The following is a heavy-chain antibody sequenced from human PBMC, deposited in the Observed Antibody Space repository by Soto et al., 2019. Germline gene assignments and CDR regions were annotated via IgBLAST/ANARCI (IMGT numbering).Heavy chain of an antibody. CDR3: AKPISISGVIIDAFDV. CDR1: KFTFSYYG. D-gene: IGHD3-3*01. J-gene: IGHJ3*01. Sequence: GGSLRLSCAASKFTFSYYGMHWVRQAPGKGLEWVAVISYEGSNKYYADPVKGRFTISRDNSKNTLYLEMNGLRTEDTAVYYCAKPISISGVIIDAFDVWGQGTMVTVSS. CDR2: ISYEGSNK. V-gene: IGHV3-30*18.